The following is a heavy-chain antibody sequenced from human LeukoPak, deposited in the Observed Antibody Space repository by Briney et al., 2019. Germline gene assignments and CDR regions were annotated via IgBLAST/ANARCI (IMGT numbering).Heavy chain of an antibody. CDR1: GFTFDEYA. CDR3: ARDMTYDGGDAFDN. CDR2: ITWSGRRT. D-gene: IGHD5-12*01. J-gene: IGHJ3*02. V-gene: IGHV3-9*01. Sequence: GGSLRLSCAASGFTFDEYAMHWVRQAPGKGLEWVSGITWSGRRTAYADSVKGRFTISRDNAKKSLYLQMNRLRTEDTALYYCARDMTYDGGDAFDNWGQGTMATVS.